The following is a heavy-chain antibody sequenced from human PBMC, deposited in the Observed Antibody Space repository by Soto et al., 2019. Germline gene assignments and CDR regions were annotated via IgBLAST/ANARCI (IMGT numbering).Heavy chain of an antibody. D-gene: IGHD3-10*01. Sequence: PSETQSLTCTVSGGNIRSSSYYWGWIRQPPGKGLEWIGSLYSSGSTYYNPSLKSRVTISVDTSKNQFSLKLSSVTAADTAVYYCARAITMVRGVILYYYYYMDVWGKGTTVTVSS. V-gene: IGHV4-39*01. CDR3: ARAITMVRGVILYYYYYMDV. J-gene: IGHJ6*03. CDR1: GGNIRSSSYY. CDR2: LYSSGST.